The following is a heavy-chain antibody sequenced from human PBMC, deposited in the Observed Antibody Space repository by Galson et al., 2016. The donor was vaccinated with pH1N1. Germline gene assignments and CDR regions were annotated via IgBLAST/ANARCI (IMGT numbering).Heavy chain of an antibody. J-gene: IGHJ3*02. D-gene: IGHD1-26*01. Sequence: SLRLSCAASGFTFSSYSMNWVRQAPGKGLERVSCISSSSSYIYYADSVKGRFTISRDNAKNSLYLQMSSLRAEDTAVYYCARDHTREWEADAFDIWGQGTMVTVSS. V-gene: IGHV3-21*01. CDR1: GFTFSSYS. CDR2: ISSSSSYI. CDR3: ARDHTREWEADAFDI.